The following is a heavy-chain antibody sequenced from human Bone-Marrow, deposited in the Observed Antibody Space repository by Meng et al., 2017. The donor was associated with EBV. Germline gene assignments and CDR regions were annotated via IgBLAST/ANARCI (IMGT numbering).Heavy chain of an antibody. Sequence: VALQQLGPGLGQPSEPLSLTCVVSGVSVNSGTYHWSWIRQSPGKGLEWIGYIYDTGTTIYNPSLNSRVTILLETSKNQFSLRLHSVTTADTAVYYCAKSRSSTPGIVDDWGQGTLVTVSS. V-gene: IGHV4-61*01. J-gene: IGHJ4*02. CDR2: IYDTGTT. D-gene: IGHD2/OR15-2a*01. CDR3: AKSRSSTPGIVDD. CDR1: GVSVNSGTYH.